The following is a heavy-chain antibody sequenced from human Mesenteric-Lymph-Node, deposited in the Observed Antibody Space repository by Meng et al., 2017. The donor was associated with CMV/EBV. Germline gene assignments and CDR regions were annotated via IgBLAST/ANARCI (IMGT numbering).Heavy chain of an antibody. CDR3: AKREHVIESYYYFYLMDV. CDR1: GYSFTDYH. J-gene: IGHJ6*02. V-gene: IGHV1-2*02. CDR2: INPNSGGT. Sequence: ASVKVSCKASGYSFTDYHMHWVRQAPGQGLEWMGWINPNSGGTDYAQKFQGRVTMTRDTSINTVYLELSSLRSDDTAVYYCAKREHVIESYYYFYLMDVWGQGTTVTVSS. D-gene: IGHD1-26*01.